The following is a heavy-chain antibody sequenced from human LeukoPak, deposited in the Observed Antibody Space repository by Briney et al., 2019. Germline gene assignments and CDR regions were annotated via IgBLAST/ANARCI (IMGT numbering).Heavy chain of an antibody. Sequence: PGGSLRLSCAASGFTFSSYAMSWVRQAPGKGLEWVSGISVGGAGTYYADAVKGRFTVSRDNSKNTLYLQINSPRPEDTAMYYCAKDPNGDYIGAFDFWGQGTMVTVSS. D-gene: IGHD4-17*01. J-gene: IGHJ3*01. CDR2: ISVGGAGT. CDR3: AKDPNGDYIGAFDF. V-gene: IGHV3-23*01. CDR1: GFTFSSYA.